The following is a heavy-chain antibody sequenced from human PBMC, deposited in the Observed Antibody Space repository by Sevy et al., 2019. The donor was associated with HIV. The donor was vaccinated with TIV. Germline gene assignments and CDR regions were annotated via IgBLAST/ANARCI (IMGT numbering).Heavy chain of an antibody. V-gene: IGHV3-66*01. D-gene: IGHD2-21*02. CDR3: ARFSGLLRDF. Sequence: GGSLRLSCAASGFTVNSNYMTWVRQAPGKGLEWVSLMYHGGSILYADSVRGRFITSRDKSKNTLYLQMNSLRGEDTAVYYCARFSGLLRDFWGQGTLVTVSS. J-gene: IGHJ4*02. CDR1: GFTVNSNY. CDR2: MYHGGSI.